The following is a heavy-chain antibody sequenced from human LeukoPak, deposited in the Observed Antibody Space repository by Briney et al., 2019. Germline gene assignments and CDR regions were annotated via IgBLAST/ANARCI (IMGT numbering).Heavy chain of an antibody. Sequence: GGSLRLSCAASGFTFSNHGMHWVRQAPGKGPEGVALIWYDGSNKYYGDSVEGRFTISRDNSKNTVYLQMNSLRAEDTGVYYCAREGEGSIDYWGQGTLVTVSS. CDR3: AREGEGSIDY. CDR1: GFTFSNHG. D-gene: IGHD1-26*01. V-gene: IGHV3-33*01. CDR2: IWYDGSNK. J-gene: IGHJ4*02.